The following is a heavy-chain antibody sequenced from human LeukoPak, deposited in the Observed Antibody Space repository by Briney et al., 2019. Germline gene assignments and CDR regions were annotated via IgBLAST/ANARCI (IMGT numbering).Heavy chain of an antibody. J-gene: IGHJ4*02. V-gene: IGHV3-48*02. CDR3: ARGGPVVRYFDWLLSHDY. D-gene: IGHD3-9*01. Sequence: PGGSLRLSCAAYGFTFSSYSMNLVRQAPGKGLEWVSYISSSSSTIYYADSVKGRFTISRDNAKNSLYLQMNSLRDEDTAVYYCARGGPVVRYFDWLLSHDYWGQGTLVTVSS. CDR1: GFTFSSYS. CDR2: ISSSSSTI.